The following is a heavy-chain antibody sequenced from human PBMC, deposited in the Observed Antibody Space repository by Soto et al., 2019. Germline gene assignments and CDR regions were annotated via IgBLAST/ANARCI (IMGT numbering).Heavy chain of an antibody. CDR3: ATQAARNYIDS. Sequence: XGSLRLSFVASGFTFSDYSKSWIRQAPGKGLEWLAFIDSRGRTLSYADSVRGRFTISRDNAENSMYLQMDSLRADDTAVYYCATQAARNYIDSCGQGNSVTVSS. J-gene: IGHJ4*02. CDR2: IDSRGRTL. D-gene: IGHD6-6*01. CDR1: GFTFSDYS. V-gene: IGHV3-11*01.